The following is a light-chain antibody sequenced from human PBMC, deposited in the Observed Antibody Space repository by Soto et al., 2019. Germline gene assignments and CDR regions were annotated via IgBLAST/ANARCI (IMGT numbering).Light chain of an antibody. Sequence: EIVLTQSPGTLSLSPGERATLSCRASQSVSSSYLAWYQQKPGKAPKLLIYDASKLGPGVPSRFTGSGSGTFFTFTITTLQPEDIATYYCHQYDNVSWTFGQGTKVEIK. CDR2: DAS. CDR1: QSVSSSY. J-gene: IGKJ1*01. V-gene: IGKV3-20*01. CDR3: HQYDNVSWT.